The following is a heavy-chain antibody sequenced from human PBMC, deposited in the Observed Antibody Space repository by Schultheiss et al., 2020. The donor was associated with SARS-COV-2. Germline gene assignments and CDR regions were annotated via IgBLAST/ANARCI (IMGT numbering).Heavy chain of an antibody. CDR3: ASPTYYDFWSGYYTFDY. Sequence: GGSLRLSCADSGFTFSSYAMHWVRQAPGKGLEWVAVISYDGSNKYYADSVKGRFTISRDNSKNTLYLQMNSLRAEDTAVYYCASPTYYDFWSGYYTFDYWGQGTLVTVSS. J-gene: IGHJ4*02. CDR2: ISYDGSNK. CDR1: GFTFSSYA. V-gene: IGHV3-30*04. D-gene: IGHD3-3*01.